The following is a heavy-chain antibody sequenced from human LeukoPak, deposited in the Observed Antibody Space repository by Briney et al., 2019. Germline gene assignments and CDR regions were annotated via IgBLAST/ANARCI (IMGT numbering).Heavy chain of an antibody. CDR1: GFTFSSYS. V-gene: IGHV3-48*02. Sequence: GGSLRLSCAASGFTFSSYSMNWVRQAPGKGLEWVSYISSSSSTIYYVDSVKGRFTISRDNAKKSLYLQMNSLRDEDTAVYYCARVVSVLRYFDWLSPHNWFDPWGQGTLVTVSS. D-gene: IGHD3-9*01. J-gene: IGHJ5*02. CDR2: ISSSSSTI. CDR3: ARVVSVLRYFDWLSPHNWFDP.